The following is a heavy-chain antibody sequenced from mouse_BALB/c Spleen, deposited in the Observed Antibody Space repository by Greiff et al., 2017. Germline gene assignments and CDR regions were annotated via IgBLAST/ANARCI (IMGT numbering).Heavy chain of an antibody. V-gene: IGHV1-69*02. CDR1: GYTFTSYW. D-gene: IGHD2-14*01. Sequence: QVQLQQPGAELVKPGASVKLSCKASGYTFTSYWMHWVKQRPGQGLEWIGEIDPSDSYTNYNQKFKGKATLTVDKSSSTAYMQLSSLTSEDSAVYYCARERRYDGMDYWGQGTTLTVSS. CDR3: ARERRYDGMDY. J-gene: IGHJ2*01. CDR2: IDPSDSYT.